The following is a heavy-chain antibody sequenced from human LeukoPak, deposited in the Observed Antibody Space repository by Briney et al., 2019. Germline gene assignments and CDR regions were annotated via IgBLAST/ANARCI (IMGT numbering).Heavy chain of an antibody. Sequence: ASMKVSCKASGYTFTGYYMYWVRQAPGQGLEWVGWINPNTGATGYAQKFQGRVTMTRDASIATGYMELSSLTSADTAVYYCTSSEHYQFWGQGTLVTVSS. CDR1: GYTFTGYY. CDR2: INPNTGAT. CDR3: TSSEHYQF. J-gene: IGHJ4*02. V-gene: IGHV1-2*02. D-gene: IGHD1/OR15-1a*01.